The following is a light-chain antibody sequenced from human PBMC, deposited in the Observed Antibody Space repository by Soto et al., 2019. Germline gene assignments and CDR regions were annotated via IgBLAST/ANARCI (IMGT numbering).Light chain of an antibody. J-gene: IGKJ5*01. CDR1: QSPLHSNGYYY. CDR3: MQALQIPPT. V-gene: IGKV2-28*01. CDR2: LGS. Sequence: DIVMTQSPLSLPVTPGEPASFSCRSSQSPLHSNGYYYLDWYLQKPGQSPQLLIYLGSNRASGVPDRFSGSGSGRDFTLKISRVEAEDIGVYYCMQALQIPPTFGQGTRLEIK.